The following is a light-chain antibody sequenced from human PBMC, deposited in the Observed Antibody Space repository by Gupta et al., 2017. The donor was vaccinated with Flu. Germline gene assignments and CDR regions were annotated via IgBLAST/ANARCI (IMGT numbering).Light chain of an antibody. CDR3: QQYDNWPYT. Sequence: DIVMMQSPATPSVSPGESATLSCRASQSVSSNLAWYQQKPGQAPRLLIYGASTRATGIPARCGGRGSGTEYTITISIRQSEDLAVYYYQQYDNWPYTFGEGTKLEIK. CDR1: QSVSSN. CDR2: GAS. J-gene: IGKJ2*01. V-gene: IGKV3-15*01.